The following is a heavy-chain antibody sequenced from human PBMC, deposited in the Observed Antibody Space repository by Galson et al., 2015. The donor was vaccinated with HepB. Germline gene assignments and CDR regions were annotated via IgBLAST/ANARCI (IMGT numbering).Heavy chain of an antibody. CDR1: GFTLTTSA. J-gene: IGHJ5*02. Sequence: SLRLSCAASGFTLTTSAMTWVRQAPGEGLEWVSTISASGGGTYYVDSVKGRFTISRDNSKNTLYLQMNSLRAEDTAVYYCAKDSSGNYPDWFDPWGQGTLVTVSS. D-gene: IGHD1-26*01. CDR3: AKDSSGNYPDWFDP. V-gene: IGHV3-23*01. CDR2: ISASGGGT.